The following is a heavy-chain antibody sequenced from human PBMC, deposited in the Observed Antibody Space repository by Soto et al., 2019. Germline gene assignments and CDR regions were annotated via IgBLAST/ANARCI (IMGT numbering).Heavy chain of an antibody. Sequence: HPGGSLRLSCTVSGVTFSNYAMNWVRQAPGKGLEWVSSLSGSGGTTYYADSVKGRFIISRDNSKNTLYLLKNSLRAEDTALYYCAKQRADYGSGADTFYFDSWGQGALVTVSS. CDR3: AKQRADYGSGADTFYFDS. J-gene: IGHJ4*02. CDR1: GVTFSNYA. D-gene: IGHD3-10*01. V-gene: IGHV3-23*01. CDR2: LSGSGGTT.